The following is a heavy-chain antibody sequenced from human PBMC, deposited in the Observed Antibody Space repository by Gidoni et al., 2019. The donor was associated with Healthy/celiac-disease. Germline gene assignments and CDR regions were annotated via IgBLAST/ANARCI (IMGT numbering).Heavy chain of an antibody. CDR1: GGSISSYY. CDR3: ARVKLPRGWFDP. J-gene: IGHJ5*02. Sequence: QVQLQESGPGLVKPSETLSLTCTVSGGSISSYYWSWIRQPPGKGLEWIGYIYYSGSTNYNPSLKSRVTISVDTSKNQFSLKLSSVTAADTAVYYCARVKLPRGWFDPWGQGTLVTVSS. CDR2: IYYSGST. V-gene: IGHV4-59*08. D-gene: IGHD2-15*01.